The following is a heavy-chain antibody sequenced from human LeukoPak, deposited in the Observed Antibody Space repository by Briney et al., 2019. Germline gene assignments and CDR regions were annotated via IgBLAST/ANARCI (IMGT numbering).Heavy chain of an antibody. V-gene: IGHV3-66*01. CDR2: IYSGGST. J-gene: IGHJ4*02. Sequence: GGSLRLSCAASGFTFSSYAMSWVRQAPGKGLEWVSVIYSGGSTYYADSVKGRFTISRDNSKNMVYLQMNSLRAEDTAVYYCAREDYWGQGTLVTVSS. CDR3: AREDY. CDR1: GFTFSSYA.